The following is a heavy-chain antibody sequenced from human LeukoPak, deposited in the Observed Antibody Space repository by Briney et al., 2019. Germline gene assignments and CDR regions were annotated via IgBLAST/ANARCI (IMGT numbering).Heavy chain of an antibody. CDR1: GFTFSSYS. CDR2: ISSSSSYI. Sequence: GGTLRLSCAASGFTFSSYSMNCVRQAPGKGLEWVSSISSSSSYIYYADSVKGRFTISRDNAKNSLYLQMNSLRAEDTAVYYCARDWDLTDTAMVGYNWFDPWGQGTLVTVSS. V-gene: IGHV3-21*01. CDR3: ARDWDLTDTAMVGYNWFDP. D-gene: IGHD5-18*01. J-gene: IGHJ5*02.